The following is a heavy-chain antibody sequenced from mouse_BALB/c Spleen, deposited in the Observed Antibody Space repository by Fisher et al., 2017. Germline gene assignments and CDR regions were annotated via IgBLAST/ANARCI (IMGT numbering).Heavy chain of an antibody. D-gene: IGHD1-1*01. CDR3: ARVTTVVATPYYYAMDY. J-gene: IGHJ4*01. V-gene: IGHV1S137*01. Sequence: KLKGKATLTVDKSSSTAYMELARLTSEDSAIYYCARVTTVVATPYYYAMDYWGQGTSVTVSS.